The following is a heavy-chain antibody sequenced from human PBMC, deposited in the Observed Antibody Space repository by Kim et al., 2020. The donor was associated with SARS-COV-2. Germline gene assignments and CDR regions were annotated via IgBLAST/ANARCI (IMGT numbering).Heavy chain of an antibody. J-gene: IGHJ5*02. Sequence: GGSLRLSCAASGFTFSIYEMNWVRQAPGKGLEWVSYISSSGNVIYYADSVKGRFTISRDNAKNSLHLQMNSLTAEDTAVYYCARDSQATTVTWGQGTLVT. V-gene: IGHV3-48*03. CDR3: ARDSQATTVT. CDR2: ISSSGNVI. D-gene: IGHD4-17*01. CDR1: GFTFSIYE.